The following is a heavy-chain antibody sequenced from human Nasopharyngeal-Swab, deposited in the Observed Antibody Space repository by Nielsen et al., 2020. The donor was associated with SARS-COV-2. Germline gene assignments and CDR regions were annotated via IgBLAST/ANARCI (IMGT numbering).Heavy chain of an antibody. CDR2: ISGSDGST. V-gene: IGHV3-23*01. D-gene: IGHD6-13*01. CDR3: AKSVAAAGPDYYYGMDV. J-gene: IGHJ6*02. Sequence: VCPAPGKGVAWVSAISGSDGSTYYADSVKGRFTISRDNSKNTLYLQMNSLRAEDTAVYYCAKSVAAAGPDYYYGMDVWGQGTTVTVSS.